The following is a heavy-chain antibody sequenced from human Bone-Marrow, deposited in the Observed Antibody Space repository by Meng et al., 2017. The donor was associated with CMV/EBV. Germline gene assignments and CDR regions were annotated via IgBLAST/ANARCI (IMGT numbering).Heavy chain of an antibody. Sequence: SETLSLTCIVSGGSISSYYWSWIRQPPGKGLEWIAYIYYSGSTNYNPSLKSRVTISVDTSKNQFSLKLSSVTAADTAVYYCARAYYDFWSGYFYYYYGMDVWGQGNTVNVSS. V-gene: IGHV4-59*01. CDR3: ARAYYDFWSGYFYYYYGMDV. J-gene: IGHJ6*02. D-gene: IGHD3-3*01. CDR1: GGSISSYY. CDR2: IYYSGST.